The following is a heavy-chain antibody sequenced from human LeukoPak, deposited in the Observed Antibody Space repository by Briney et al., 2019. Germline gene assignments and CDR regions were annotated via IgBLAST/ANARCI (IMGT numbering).Heavy chain of an antibody. V-gene: IGHV3-74*01. CDR1: GFTFSHYW. D-gene: IGHD3-16*01. CDR3: ARAGLGFDY. Sequence: GGSLRLSCAASGFTFSHYWMGWVRQAPGKGLVWVSRINGEGSTTSYTDSVEGRFTISRDNGKNTLYLQMNSLRAEDTAVYYCARAGLGFDYWGQGTLVTVSS. J-gene: IGHJ4*02. CDR2: INGEGSTT.